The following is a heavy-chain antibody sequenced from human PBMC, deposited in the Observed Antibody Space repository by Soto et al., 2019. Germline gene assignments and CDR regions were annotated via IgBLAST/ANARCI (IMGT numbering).Heavy chain of an antibody. D-gene: IGHD1-26*01. Sequence: QVQLVQSGAEVKRPGSSVKVSCKASGGTFSSYAISWVRQAPGQGLEWMGGIIPIFGTANYAQKFQGRVTITADESTSTAYMELSSLRSEDTAMYYCARERISRVGDYYYYGMDVWGQGTTVTVSS. CDR1: GGTFSSYA. V-gene: IGHV1-69*01. J-gene: IGHJ6*02. CDR3: ARERISRVGDYYYYGMDV. CDR2: IIPIFGTA.